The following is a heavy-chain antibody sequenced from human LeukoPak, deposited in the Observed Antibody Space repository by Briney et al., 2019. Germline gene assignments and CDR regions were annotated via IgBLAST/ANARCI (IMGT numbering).Heavy chain of an antibody. CDR2: ISGSGGST. D-gene: IGHD3-9*01. J-gene: IGHJ6*03. V-gene: IGHV3-23*01. CDR3: AKDGGEYYDILTGYYPRLYYMDV. Sequence: GGSLRLSCAASGFTFSSYTMNWVRQAPGKGLEWVSAISGSGGSTYYADSVKGRFTISRDNSKNTLYLQMNSLRAEDTAVYYCAKDGGEYYDILTGYYPRLYYMDVWGKGTTVTISS. CDR1: GFTFSSYT.